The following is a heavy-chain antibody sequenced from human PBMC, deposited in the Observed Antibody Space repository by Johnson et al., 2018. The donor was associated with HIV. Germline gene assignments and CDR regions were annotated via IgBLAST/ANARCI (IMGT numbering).Heavy chain of an antibody. Sequence: VQLVESGGGWVKPGGSLRLSCAASGFIFSDSYMSWIRQAPGKGLEWLSYITASGSPIYFADSVKGRFTISRDNSKNTLYLQMNSRRAEDTAVYYCARPEINCSSTSCQKAGAFDIWGQGTMVTVSS. D-gene: IGHD2-2*01. J-gene: IGHJ3*02. V-gene: IGHV3-11*04. CDR1: GFIFSDSY. CDR2: ITASGSPI. CDR3: ARPEINCSSTSCQKAGAFDI.